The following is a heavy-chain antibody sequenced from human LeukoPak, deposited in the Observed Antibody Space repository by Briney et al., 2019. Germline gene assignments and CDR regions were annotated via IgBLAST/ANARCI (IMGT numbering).Heavy chain of an antibody. D-gene: IGHD3-3*01. J-gene: IGHJ6*03. CDR1: GFTFSSYA. Sequence: PGGSLRLSCAASGFTFSSYAMSWVRRAPGKGLEWVSGISGSGGSTYHADSVKGRFTISRDNSKNTLYLQMNSLRAEDTAVYYCAKDPYYDFWSGYYYMDVWGKGTTVTVSS. CDR2: ISGSGGST. V-gene: IGHV3-23*01. CDR3: AKDPYYDFWSGYYYMDV.